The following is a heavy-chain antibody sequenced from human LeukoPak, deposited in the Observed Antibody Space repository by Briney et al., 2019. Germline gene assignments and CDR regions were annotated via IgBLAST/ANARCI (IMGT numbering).Heavy chain of an antibody. J-gene: IGHJ4*02. CDR3: ARVDYDSSGYPFDY. CDR1: GGSISSYY. V-gene: IGHV4-4*07. D-gene: IGHD3-22*01. CDR2: IYTSGST. Sequence: SETLSLTCTVSGGSISSYYWSWIRQPAGKGLEWIRRIYTSGSTNYNPSLKSRVTMSVDTSKNQFSLKLSSVTAADTAVYYCARVDYDSSGYPFDYWGQGTLVTVSS.